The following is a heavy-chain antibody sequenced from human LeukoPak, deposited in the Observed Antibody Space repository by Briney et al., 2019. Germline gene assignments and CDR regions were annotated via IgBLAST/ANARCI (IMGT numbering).Heavy chain of an antibody. D-gene: IGHD3-22*01. V-gene: IGHV4-39*07. Sequence: SETLSLTCTVSGGSISSSSYYWGWIRQPPGKGLEWIGSIYYSGSTYYNPSLKSRVPISVDTSKNRFSLKLSSVTAADTAVYYCARDGSVYYYDYWGQGTLVTVSS. J-gene: IGHJ4*02. CDR2: IYYSGST. CDR1: GGSISSSSYY. CDR3: ARDGSVYYYDY.